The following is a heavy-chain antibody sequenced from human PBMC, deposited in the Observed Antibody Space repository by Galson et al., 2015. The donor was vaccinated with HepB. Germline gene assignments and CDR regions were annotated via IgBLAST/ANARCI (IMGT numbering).Heavy chain of an antibody. CDR3: ASEVDYGSGSYYTE. J-gene: IGHJ4*02. Sequence: SVKVSCKASGYTFTSYGISWVRQAPGQGLEWMGWISAYNGNTNYAQKLQGRVTMTTDTSTSTAYMELRSLRSDDTAVYYCASEVDYGSGSYYTEWGQGTLVTVSS. V-gene: IGHV1-18*01. CDR1: GYTFTSYG. CDR2: ISAYNGNT. D-gene: IGHD3-10*01.